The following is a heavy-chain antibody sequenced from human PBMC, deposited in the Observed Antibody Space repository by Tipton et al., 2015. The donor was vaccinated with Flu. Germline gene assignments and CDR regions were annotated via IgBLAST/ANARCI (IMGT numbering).Heavy chain of an antibody. CDR2: IYYSGST. J-gene: IGHJ5*02. CDR3: ARVLRVPGDYPNWFDP. CDR1: GGSISSGDYY. D-gene: IGHD4-17*01. Sequence: TLSLTCTVSGGSISSGDYYWSWIRQPPGKGLEWVGYIYYSGSTYYNPSLKSRVTITVDTSKNQFSLKLSSVTAADTAVYYCARVLRVPGDYPNWFDPWGPGTLVTVSS. V-gene: IGHV4-30-4*01.